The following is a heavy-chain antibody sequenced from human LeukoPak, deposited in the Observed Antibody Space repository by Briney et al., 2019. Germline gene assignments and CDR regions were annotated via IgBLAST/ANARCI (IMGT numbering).Heavy chain of an antibody. CDR1: VFRLCSYW. J-gene: IGHJ4*02. CDR2: IKQDGSEK. CDR3: ASWGAAVAY. Sequence: GGPLSLSCAACVFRLCSYWVRWVRHAPGKRLDWVANIKQDGSEKYYVDSVKGRFTISRDNANHSLYLHVDSLRVEDTAVYYCASWGAAVAYWGQATLVTVSS. D-gene: IGHD6-13*01. V-gene: IGHV3-7*02.